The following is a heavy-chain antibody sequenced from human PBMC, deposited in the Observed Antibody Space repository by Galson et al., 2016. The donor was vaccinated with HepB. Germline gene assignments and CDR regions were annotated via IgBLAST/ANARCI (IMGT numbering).Heavy chain of an antibody. J-gene: IGHJ6*04. D-gene: IGHD2-15*01. V-gene: IGHV4-30-4*08. CDR2: ISYTGST. CDR1: GGSIRSGGYY. CDR3: ARGGIFREGGMDV. Sequence: TLSLTCTVSGGSIRSGGYYWSWVRQLPGKGLEWIGYISYTGSTYYNPSLKSRVSISFHTSKNQFSLTLSSVTATDTTVYYCARGGIFREGGMDVWGKGTTVTVSS.